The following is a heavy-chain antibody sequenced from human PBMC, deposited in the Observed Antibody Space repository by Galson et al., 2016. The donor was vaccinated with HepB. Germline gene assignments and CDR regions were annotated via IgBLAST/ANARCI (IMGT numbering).Heavy chain of an antibody. CDR3: ARGNGGKGSLDY. V-gene: IGHV3-30-3*01. CDR2: VSNDGNFQ. CDR1: GFSFSYYP. Sequence: SLRLSCAASGFSFSYYPMHWVRQAPDKGLEWVAIVSNDGNFQFYADSVKGRFTISRANFNNTLFLQTNSLRDEGTAIYYCARGNGGKGSLDYWGQGTLVTVSS. J-gene: IGHJ4*02. D-gene: IGHD4-23*01.